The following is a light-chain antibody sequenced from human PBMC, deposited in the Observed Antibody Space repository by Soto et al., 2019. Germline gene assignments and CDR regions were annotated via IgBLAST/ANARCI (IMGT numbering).Light chain of an antibody. V-gene: IGKV2-28*01. CDR2: LGS. J-gene: IGKJ1*01. CDR1: QSLLHSNGYNS. Sequence: DIVMTQSPLSLPVTPGEPASISCRSSQSLLHSNGYNSLGWYLQKPGQSPQLLIYLGSNRASGVPDRFSGSGSGTDFTLKISTVEAEDVGIYYCMQALQTPWTFGQGTKVEIK. CDR3: MQALQTPWT.